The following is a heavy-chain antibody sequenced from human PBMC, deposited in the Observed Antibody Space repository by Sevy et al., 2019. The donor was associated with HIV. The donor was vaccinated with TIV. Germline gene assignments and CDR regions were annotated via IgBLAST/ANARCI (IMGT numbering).Heavy chain of an antibody. J-gene: IGHJ6*02. V-gene: IGHV3-23*01. CDR3: AKEAAMGYV. Sequence: GGSLRLSCAASGFTFISYAMSWVRQAPGKGLEWVSSISPSGGSTYYADSVKGRFSISRDNSKNTVDLQMNSLRAEDTALYYCAKEAAMGYVWGQGTTVTVSS. CDR2: ISPSGGST. CDR1: GFTFISYA. D-gene: IGHD5-18*01.